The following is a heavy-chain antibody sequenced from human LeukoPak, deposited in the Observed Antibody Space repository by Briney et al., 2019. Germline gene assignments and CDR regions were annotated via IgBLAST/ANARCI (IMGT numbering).Heavy chain of an antibody. Sequence: PGRSLRLSCAASGFTFSSYAMHWVRQAPGKGLEWVAVISYDGSNKYYADSVKGRFTISRDNAQNSVFLEMNSLRAEDTGLYYCARDSKNRYDFLGRYWFFDLWGRGTLVTVSS. J-gene: IGHJ2*01. V-gene: IGHV3-30*04. CDR3: ARDSKNRYDFLGRYWFFDL. CDR1: GFTFSSYA. CDR2: ISYDGSNK. D-gene: IGHD3/OR15-3a*01.